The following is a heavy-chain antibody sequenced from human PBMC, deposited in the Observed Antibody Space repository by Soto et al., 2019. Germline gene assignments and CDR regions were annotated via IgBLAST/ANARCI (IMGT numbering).Heavy chain of an antibody. J-gene: IGHJ3*02. CDR1: GFTFSSYA. Sequence: PGGSLRLSCAASGFTFSSYAMSWVRQAPGKGLEWVSSISSSSGYIYYADSVKGRFTISRDNAKNSLYLQMNSLRAEDTAVYYCARVPAVDTVAFDIWGQGTMVTVSS. V-gene: IGHV3-21*01. CDR3: ARVPAVDTVAFDI. CDR2: ISSSSGYI. D-gene: IGHD4-17*01.